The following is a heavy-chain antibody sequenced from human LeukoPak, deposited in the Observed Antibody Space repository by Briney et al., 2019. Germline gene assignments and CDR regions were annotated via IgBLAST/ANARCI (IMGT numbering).Heavy chain of an antibody. CDR1: GCTFTGYY. Sequence: GASVKVSCKASGCTFTGYYMHWVRQTPGQGLEWMGWINPNSGGTNYAQKFQGWVTMTRDKSISTAYMELSRLRSDDTAVYYCARGLRLGELSVYFDYWGQGTLVTVSS. CDR3: ARGLRLGELSVYFDY. CDR2: INPNSGGT. V-gene: IGHV1-2*04. J-gene: IGHJ4*02. D-gene: IGHD3-16*02.